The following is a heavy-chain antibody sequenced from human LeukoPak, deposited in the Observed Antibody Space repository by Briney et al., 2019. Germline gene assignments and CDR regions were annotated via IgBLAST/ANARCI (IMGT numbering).Heavy chain of an antibody. CDR1: GYTFTSYG. D-gene: IGHD3-3*01. V-gene: IGHV1-18*01. CDR3: ARSHVLRFLEWLSRTNYYYYMDV. Sequence: ASVKVSCKASGYTFTSYGISWVRQAPGQGLEWMGWISAYNGNTNYAQKLQGRVTMTTDTSTSTAYMELRSLRSDDTAVYYCARSHVLRFLEWLSRTNYYYYMDVWGKGTTVTVSS. CDR2: ISAYNGNT. J-gene: IGHJ6*03.